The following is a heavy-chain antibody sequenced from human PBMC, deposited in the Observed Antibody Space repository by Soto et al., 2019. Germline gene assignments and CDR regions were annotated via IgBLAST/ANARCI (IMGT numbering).Heavy chain of an antibody. J-gene: IGHJ6*02. D-gene: IGHD2-21*02. CDR1: GGTFSSYA. Sequence: QVQLVQSGAEVKKPGSSVKVSCKASGGTFSSYAISWVRQAPGQGLEWMGGIIPIFGTANYAQKFQGRVTIPADESTSTAYMELSSLRSEDTAVYYCARDQLAYCGGDCYSHYYGMDVWGQGTTVTVSS. CDR3: ARDQLAYCGGDCYSHYYGMDV. CDR2: IIPIFGTA. V-gene: IGHV1-69*01.